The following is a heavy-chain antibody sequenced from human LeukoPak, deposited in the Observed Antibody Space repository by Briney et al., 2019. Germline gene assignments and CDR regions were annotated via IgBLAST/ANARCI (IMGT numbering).Heavy chain of an antibody. CDR1: GYTFTSDG. CDR3: ARPAPYSSGWYVLDY. CDR2: ISAYNGNT. Sequence: ASVKVSCKASGYTFTSDGISWVRQAPGQGLEWMGWISAYNGNTNYAQKLQGRVTMTTDTSTSTAYMELRSLRSDDTAVYYCARPAPYSSGWYVLDYWGQGTLVTVSS. D-gene: IGHD6-19*01. J-gene: IGHJ4*02. V-gene: IGHV1-18*01.